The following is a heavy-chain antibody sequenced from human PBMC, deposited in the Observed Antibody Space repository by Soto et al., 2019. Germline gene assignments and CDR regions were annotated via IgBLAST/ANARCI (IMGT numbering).Heavy chain of an antibody. Sequence: ASVKVSCKASCYTFTRYGISLVRQAPGQGLEWMGWISAYNGNTNYAQKLQGRVTMTTDTSTSTAYMELRSLRSDDTAVYYCARDSYSSSFDRFDYWGQGTLVTVSS. CDR3: ARDSYSSSFDRFDY. CDR2: ISAYNGNT. CDR1: CYTFTRYG. J-gene: IGHJ4*02. D-gene: IGHD6-13*01. V-gene: IGHV1-18*01.